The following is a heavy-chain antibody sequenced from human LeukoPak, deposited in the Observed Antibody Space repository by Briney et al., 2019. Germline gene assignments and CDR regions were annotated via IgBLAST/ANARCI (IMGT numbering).Heavy chain of an antibody. CDR3: ARDLRHCSGGSCYSGFDY. J-gene: IGHJ4*02. V-gene: IGHV1-69*04. D-gene: IGHD2-15*01. CDR1: GGTFSSYA. CDR2: IIPILGIA. Sequence: ASVKVSCKASGGTFSSYANSWVRQAPGQGLEWMGRIIPILGIANYAQKFQGRVTITADKSTSTAYMELSSLRSEDTAVYYCARDLRHCSGGSCYSGFDYWGQGTLVTVSS.